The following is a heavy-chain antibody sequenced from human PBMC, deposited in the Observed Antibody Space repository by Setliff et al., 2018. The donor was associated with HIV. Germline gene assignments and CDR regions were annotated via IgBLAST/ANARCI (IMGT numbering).Heavy chain of an antibody. CDR3: ARDVAHYYDSSGPYFDY. D-gene: IGHD3-22*01. J-gene: IGHJ4*02. CDR1: GYTFTSYG. Sequence: GASVKVSCKASGYTFTSYGISWVRQAPGQGLEWMGWISAYNGNTNYAQKLQGRVTMTTDTSTSTAYMELRSLRSDDTAVYYCARDVAHYYDSSGPYFDYWGQGTLVTVSS. CDR2: ISAYNGNT. V-gene: IGHV1-18*01.